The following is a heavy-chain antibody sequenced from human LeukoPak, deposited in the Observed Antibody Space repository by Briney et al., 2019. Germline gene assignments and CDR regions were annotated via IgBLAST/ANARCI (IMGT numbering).Heavy chain of an antibody. Sequence: PGGSLRLSCTASGFTFINNSMNWVRQPPGKGLEWVSSISTNSAFIYYADSVRGRFTISRDNTKNSLYLQMDSLTADDTAVYFCACLWGPSDYWGQGTLVTVSS. CDR2: ISTNSAFI. CDR1: GFTFINNS. D-gene: IGHD3-10*01. CDR3: ACLWGPSDY. V-gene: IGHV3-21*01. J-gene: IGHJ4*02.